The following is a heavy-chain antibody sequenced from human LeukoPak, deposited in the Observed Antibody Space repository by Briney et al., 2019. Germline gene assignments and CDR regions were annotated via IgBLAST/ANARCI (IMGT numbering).Heavy chain of an antibody. CDR1: GFTVSRPY. J-gene: IGHJ4*02. CDR2: IRGDTVT. V-gene: IGHV3-53*01. Sequence: GGSLRLSCAVSGFTVSRPYITCGRQAPGKGLEWVSTIRGDTVTSYADSVRDRFTISRDNSKNTLYLPMSGLRSEDMAVYYCVRDKGVVATERFDYWGQGTLVTVSS. D-gene: IGHD1-26*01. CDR3: VRDKGVVATERFDY.